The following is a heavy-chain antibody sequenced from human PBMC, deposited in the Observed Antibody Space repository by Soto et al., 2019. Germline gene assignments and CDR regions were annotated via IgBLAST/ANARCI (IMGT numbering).Heavy chain of an antibody. CDR2: IYYSGST. Sequence: PSETLSLTCTVSGGSISSGDYYWSWIRQPPGKGLDWIGYIYYSGSTYYNPSLKSRVTISVDTSKNQFSLKLSSVTAADTAVYYCPRAKLGYCISTSCYANWFDPWGQGTLVTVSS. J-gene: IGHJ5*02. CDR3: PRAKLGYCISTSCYANWFDP. CDR1: GGSISSGDYY. V-gene: IGHV4-30-4*01. D-gene: IGHD2-2*01.